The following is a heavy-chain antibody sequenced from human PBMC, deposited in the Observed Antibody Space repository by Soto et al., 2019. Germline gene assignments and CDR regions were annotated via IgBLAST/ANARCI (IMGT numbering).Heavy chain of an antibody. CDR1: DDSITSGAYS. Sequence: HLQLQESGPGLVKPSETLSLTCTVSDDSITSGAYSWGLIRQPPGKGLEWIGTIQYRGSTYYIPSLKSRVTMYLDTSKNQYSLRLSSVTAADTAVYFCAGMFCFGDVLFDSWGPGTLVTVSS. CDR2: IQYRGST. CDR3: AGMFCFGDVLFDS. J-gene: IGHJ4*02. D-gene: IGHD3-10*01. V-gene: IGHV4-39*01.